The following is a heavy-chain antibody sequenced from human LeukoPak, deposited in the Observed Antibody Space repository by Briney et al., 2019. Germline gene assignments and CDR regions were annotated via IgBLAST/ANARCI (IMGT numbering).Heavy chain of an antibody. J-gene: IGHJ6*03. Sequence: PGGSLRLSCAASGFTFSSYAMSWVRQPPGKGLEWVSAVSGSGGNTYHADSVKGRFTISRDNSKNTLFLRMNSLRVEDTAVYYCTKCAGYSCTNDMDVWGRGTTVTVSS. CDR1: GFTFSSYA. V-gene: IGHV3-23*01. CDR2: VSGSGGNT. D-gene: IGHD6-13*01. CDR3: TKCAGYSCTNDMDV.